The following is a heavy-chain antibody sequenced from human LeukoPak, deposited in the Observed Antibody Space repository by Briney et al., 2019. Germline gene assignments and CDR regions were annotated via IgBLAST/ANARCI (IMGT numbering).Heavy chain of an antibody. CDR2: IYPGDSRI. CDR3: ACRDLTSTWSFP. D-gene: IGHD6-13*01. V-gene: IGHV5-51*01. CDR1: GYSFTSYW. J-gene: IGHJ5*02. Sequence: GESLKISCQGFGYSFTSYWIGWVRQMPGKGMEWMGVIYPGDSRIRYNPSFQGQVTITVDKSISTAYLQWVSLKASDTAMYYCACRDLTSTWSFPWGQGTLVTVSS.